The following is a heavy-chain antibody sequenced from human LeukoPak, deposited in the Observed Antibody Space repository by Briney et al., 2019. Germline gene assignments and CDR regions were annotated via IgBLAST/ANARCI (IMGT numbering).Heavy chain of an antibody. CDR1: GFTFDAFA. D-gene: IGHD1-1*01. CDR2: LRRKSYGGTP. J-gene: IGHJ4*02. CDR3: SRDSHGDNVFDY. Sequence: PGRSLRLSCSVSGFTFDAFAMTWVRQAPGKGLEWVGFLRRKSYGGTPEYAASVRGRFTISIDDSNNIAFLQMNDQRTEDTAIYYCSRDSHGDNVFDYWGQGALVTVSS. V-gene: IGHV3-49*04.